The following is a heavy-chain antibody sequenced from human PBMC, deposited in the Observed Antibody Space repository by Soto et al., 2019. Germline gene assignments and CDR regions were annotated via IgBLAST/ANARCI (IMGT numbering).Heavy chain of an antibody. CDR2: ISSSGSTI. J-gene: IGHJ4*02. CDR1: GFTFSSYE. CDR3: ALSGYTYGSGTIDY. D-gene: IGHD5-18*01. V-gene: IGHV3-48*03. Sequence: GGSLRLSCAASGFTFSSYEMNWVRQAPGKGLEWVSYISSSGSTIYYADYVKGRFTISRDNAKKSLYLQMSSLRGEDTAVYYCALSGYTYGSGTIDYWGQGTLVTVSS.